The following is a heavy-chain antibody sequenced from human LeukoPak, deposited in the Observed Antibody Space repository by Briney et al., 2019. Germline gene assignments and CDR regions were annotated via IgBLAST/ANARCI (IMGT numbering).Heavy chain of an antibody. Sequence: GGSLRLSCAASGFTFDDYAMHWVRQAPGKGLEWVSLISWDGGSTYYADSVKGRFTISRDNAKNSLYLQMNSLRAEDTAVYYCARFSHGENEWFGQSDYWGQGTLVTVSS. D-gene: IGHD3-10*01. CDR1: GFTFDDYA. J-gene: IGHJ4*02. V-gene: IGHV3-43D*03. CDR3: ARFSHGENEWFGQSDY. CDR2: ISWDGGST.